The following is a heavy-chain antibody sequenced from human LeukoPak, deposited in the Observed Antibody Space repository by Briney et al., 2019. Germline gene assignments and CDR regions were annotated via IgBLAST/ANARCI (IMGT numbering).Heavy chain of an antibody. J-gene: IGHJ4*02. D-gene: IGHD1-26*01. Sequence: GGSLRHSCAASGFTFSSYAMSWVRQAPGKGLEWVSAISGSGGSTYYADSVKGRFTISRDNSKNTLYLQMNSLRAEDTAVYYCAKGRYQYSGSYESFDYWGQGTLVTVSS. CDR2: ISGSGGST. CDR3: AKGRYQYSGSYESFDY. CDR1: GFTFSSYA. V-gene: IGHV3-23*01.